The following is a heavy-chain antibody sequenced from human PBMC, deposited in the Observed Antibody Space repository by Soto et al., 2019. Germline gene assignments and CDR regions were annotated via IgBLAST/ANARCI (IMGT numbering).Heavy chain of an antibody. CDR1: GGSFSGYY. J-gene: IGHJ6*02. D-gene: IGHD3-10*01. CDR3: ARARGSGNYYYYGMDV. Sequence: PSETLSLTCAVYGGSFSGYYWTWIRQHPGKGLEWIGEINHSGSTNYNPSLKSRVTISVDTSKNQFSLKLSSVTAADTAVYYCARARGSGNYYYYGMDVWGQGTTVTVSS. V-gene: IGHV4-34*01. CDR2: INHSGST.